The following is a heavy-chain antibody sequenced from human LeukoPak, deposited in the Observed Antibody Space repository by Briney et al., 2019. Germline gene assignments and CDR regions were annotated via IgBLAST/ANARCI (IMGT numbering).Heavy chain of an antibody. J-gene: IGHJ6*03. D-gene: IGHD2-8*01. Sequence: ASVKVSCKASGRTFSSYAISWVRQAPGQGLEWMGGIIPIFGTANYAQKFQGRVTITADESTSTAYMELSSLRSEDTAVYYCARDYCTNGVCQAAYYYYMDVWGKGTTVTVSS. V-gene: IGHV1-69*13. CDR3: ARDYCTNGVCQAAYYYYMDV. CDR2: IIPIFGTA. CDR1: GRTFSSYA.